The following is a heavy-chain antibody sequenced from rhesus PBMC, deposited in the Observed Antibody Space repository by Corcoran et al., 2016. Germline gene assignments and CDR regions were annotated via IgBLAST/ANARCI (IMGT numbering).Heavy chain of an antibody. CDR1: GYTFTDYY. V-gene: IGHV1-111*02. Sequence: VQLVQSGAEVKKPGSSVKVSCKASGYTFTDYYMHWVRQAPGQGLEWMGRVDPEDGEAIHAQKFQDRVIITADTSTDTAYMELSSLRSEDTAVYYCATGVITPFDYWGQGVLVTVSS. CDR2: VDPEDGEA. D-gene: IGHD3-16*01. CDR3: ATGVITPFDY. J-gene: IGHJ4*01.